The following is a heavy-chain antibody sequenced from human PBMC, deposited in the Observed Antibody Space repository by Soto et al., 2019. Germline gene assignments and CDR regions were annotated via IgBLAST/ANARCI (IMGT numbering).Heavy chain of an antibody. J-gene: IGHJ4*02. CDR2: IYWDDDK. Sequence: QITLKESGPTLVKPTQTLTLTCTFSGFSLSTSGVGVGWIRQPPGKALEWLALIYWDDDKRYSPSLKSRLTITKDTSKNHVVLTMTNMDPVDTATYYCAHRRGGGGNGNFDYWGQGTLVTVSS. V-gene: IGHV2-5*02. D-gene: IGHD2-15*01. CDR3: AHRRGGGGNGNFDY. CDR1: GFSLSTSGVG.